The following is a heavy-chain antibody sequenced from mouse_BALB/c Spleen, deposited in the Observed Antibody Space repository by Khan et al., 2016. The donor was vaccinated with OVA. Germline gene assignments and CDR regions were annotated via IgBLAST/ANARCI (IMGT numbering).Heavy chain of an antibody. Sequence: EVELVESGGDLVKPGGSLKLSCAASGFTFSSYGMSWVRQTPDKRLEWVAAISSGGSYTYYPDSLKGRFTISRYNAKNNMNLHMNSRRSEDTAMYYCERESGNNEGAAMDYWGQGTTVTVSS. D-gene: IGHD1-3*01. CDR1: GFTFSSYG. CDR2: ISSGGSYT. V-gene: IGHV5-6*01. J-gene: IGHJ4*01. CDR3: ERESGNNEGAAMDY.